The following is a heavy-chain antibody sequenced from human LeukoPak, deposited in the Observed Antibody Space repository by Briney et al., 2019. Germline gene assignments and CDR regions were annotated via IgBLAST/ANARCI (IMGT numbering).Heavy chain of an antibody. CDR1: GFTVSSNY. D-gene: IGHD5-18*01. CDR2: IYSGGST. CDR3: ARDKYSYGYGDWFDP. V-gene: IGHV3-66*01. J-gene: IGHJ5*02. Sequence: GGSLTLSCAASGFTVSSNYMSWVRQAPGKGLEWVSLIYSGGSTYYADSVKGRFTISRENSKNTLYLQMNTLRAEDTAVYYCARDKYSYGYGDWFDPWGQGTLVTVSS.